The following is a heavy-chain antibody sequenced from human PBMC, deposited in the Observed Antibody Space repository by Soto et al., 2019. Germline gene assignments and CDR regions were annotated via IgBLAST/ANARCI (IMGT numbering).Heavy chain of an antibody. D-gene: IGHD6-13*01. V-gene: IGHV3-53*01. CDR2: IYSGGST. Sequence: HPGGSLRLSXAASGFTVSSNYMSWVRQAPGKGLEWVSVIYSGGSTYYADSVKGRFTISRDNSKNTLYLQMNSLRAEDTAVYYCARDGIAAAGIGFGSMDVWGQGTTVTVSS. J-gene: IGHJ6*02. CDR3: ARDGIAAAGIGFGSMDV. CDR1: GFTVSSNY.